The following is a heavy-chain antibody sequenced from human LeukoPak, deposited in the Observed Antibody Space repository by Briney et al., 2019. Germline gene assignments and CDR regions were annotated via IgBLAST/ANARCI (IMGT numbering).Heavy chain of an antibody. V-gene: IGHV3-74*01. CDR3: ARKMKTGDRVGTFDI. D-gene: IGHD1-1*01. CDR1: GFTFSSYW. CDR2: ITSDGSGI. J-gene: IGHJ3*02. Sequence: PGGSLRLSCAASGFTFSSYWMHWVRQPPGKGLVWVSRITSDGSGIGYADSVQGRFTISRDNAKNSLYLQMNSLTAEDTAVYYCARKMKTGDRVGTFDIWGQGTMVTVSS.